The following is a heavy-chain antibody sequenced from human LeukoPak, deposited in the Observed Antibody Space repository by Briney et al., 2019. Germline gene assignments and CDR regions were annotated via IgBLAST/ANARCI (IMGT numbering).Heavy chain of an antibody. Sequence: SETLSLTCTVSGGSISSSSYFWGWIRQPPGKGLEWIGSIDYSGSTFYNPSLKSRVTISADTSKKQFSLKLSSVTAADTVVYYCASGPGRVTKDYWGQGTLATVSS. D-gene: IGHD4-17*01. CDR3: ASGPGRVTKDY. CDR2: IDYSGST. V-gene: IGHV4-39*01. J-gene: IGHJ4*02. CDR1: GGSISSSSYF.